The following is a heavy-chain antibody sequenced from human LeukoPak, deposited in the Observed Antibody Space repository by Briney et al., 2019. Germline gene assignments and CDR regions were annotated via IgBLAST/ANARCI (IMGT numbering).Heavy chain of an antibody. J-gene: IGHJ4*02. V-gene: IGHV1-2*02. CDR1: GYTFTGYY. CDR2: INPNSGGT. CDR3: ARSKQWLVRDDY. Sequence: ASVKVSCKASGYTFTGYYMHWVRQAPGQGLEWMGWINPNSGGTNYAQKFQGRVTMTRDTSIGTAYMELSRLRSDDTAVYYCARSKQWLVRDDYWGQGTLVTVSS. D-gene: IGHD6-19*01.